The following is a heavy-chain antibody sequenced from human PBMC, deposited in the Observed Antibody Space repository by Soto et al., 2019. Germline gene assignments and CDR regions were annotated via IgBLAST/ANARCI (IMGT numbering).Heavy chain of an antibody. CDR1: DGSVSSGSYY. CDR3: ARGAIHGMDV. J-gene: IGHJ6*02. V-gene: IGHV4-61*01. CDR2: IYYSGST. Sequence: SETLSLTCTVSDGSVSSGSYYWSWIRQPPGKGLEWIGYIYYSGSTNYNPSLKSRVTISVDTSKNQYSLKLSSVTAADTAVYYCARGAIHGMDVWGQGTTVTVSS.